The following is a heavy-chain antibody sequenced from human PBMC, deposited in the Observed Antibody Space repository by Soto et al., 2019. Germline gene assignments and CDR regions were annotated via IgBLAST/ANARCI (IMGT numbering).Heavy chain of an antibody. J-gene: IGHJ4*02. CDR1: GFTFSSYA. CDR3: ARDLARIAVDGGFAY. D-gene: IGHD6-19*01. V-gene: IGHV3-30-3*01. CDR2: ISYDGSNK. Sequence: QVQLVESGGGVVQPGRSLRLSCAASGFTFSSYAMHWVRQAPGKGLERVAVISYDGSNKYYADSVKGRFTISRDNSKNSLYLQMNSLRAEDTAVYYCARDLARIAVDGGFAYWGKGTLVTVSS.